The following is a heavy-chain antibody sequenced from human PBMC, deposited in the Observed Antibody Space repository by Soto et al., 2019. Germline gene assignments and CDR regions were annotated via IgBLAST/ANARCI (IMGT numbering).Heavy chain of an antibody. Sequence: PSETLSLTCAVYGGSFSGYYWCWSCKPPEKGLEWIGEINHSGSTNYNPSLKSRVTISVDTSKNQFSLKLSSVTAADTAVYYCARARGYCSSTSCNPRGFDPWGQGTLVTVSS. CDR2: INHSGST. D-gene: IGHD2-2*01. V-gene: IGHV4-34*01. CDR3: ARARGYCSSTSCNPRGFDP. CDR1: GGSFSGYY. J-gene: IGHJ5*02.